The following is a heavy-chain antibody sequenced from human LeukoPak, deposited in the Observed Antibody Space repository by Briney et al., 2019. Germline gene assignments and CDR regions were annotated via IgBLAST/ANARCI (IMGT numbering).Heavy chain of an antibody. CDR1: GGSFSSYY. Sequence: PSETLSLTCAVYGGSFSSYYWSWIRQPPGKGLEWIGYIFYTGSTNYNPSLTSRVTISVLTSKNRFSLKLSSVTAADTAVYYCATLTGGDDAFDIWGQGTMVTVSS. CDR2: IFYTGST. D-gene: IGHD4-23*01. CDR3: ATLTGGDDAFDI. J-gene: IGHJ3*02. V-gene: IGHV4-59*01.